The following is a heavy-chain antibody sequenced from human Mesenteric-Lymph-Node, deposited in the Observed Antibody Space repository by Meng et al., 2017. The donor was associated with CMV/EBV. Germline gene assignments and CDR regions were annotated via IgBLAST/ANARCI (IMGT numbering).Heavy chain of an antibody. CDR2: IYYTRTT. D-gene: IGHD2-2*01. J-gene: IGHJ2*01. V-gene: IGHV4-31*02. CDR3: ARVSSGLKGYCSSSTCHPEL. CDR1: SGMNR. Sequence: SGMNRGSWIRQPPGKGLEWIGYIYYTRTTYYNPSLKSRLIISLDTSQNQVSLKLNSVTAADAAVYFCARVSSGLKGYCSSSTCHPELWGRGTLVTVSS.